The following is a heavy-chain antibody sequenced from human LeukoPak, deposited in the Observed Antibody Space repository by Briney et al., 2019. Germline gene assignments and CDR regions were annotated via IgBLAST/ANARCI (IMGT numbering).Heavy chain of an antibody. V-gene: IGHV3-48*03. D-gene: IGHD3-3*01. Sequence: GGSLRLSCAASGFTFSSYEMNWVRQAPGKGLEWVSYISSSGSTIYYADSVKGRFTISRDNAKNSLYLQMNSLRAEDTAVYYCAREPMNLEWLLPYAFDIWGQGPMVTVSS. CDR3: AREPMNLEWLLPYAFDI. J-gene: IGHJ3*02. CDR2: ISSSGSTI. CDR1: GFTFSSYE.